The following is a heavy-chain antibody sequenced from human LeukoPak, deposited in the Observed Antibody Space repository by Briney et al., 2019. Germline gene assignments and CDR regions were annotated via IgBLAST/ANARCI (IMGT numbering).Heavy chain of an antibody. CDR3: ASWKAGYFDY. CDR2: IYYSGST. CDR1: GGSISSYY. D-gene: IGHD1-1*01. Sequence: KASETLSLTCTVSGGSISSYYWSWIRQPPGKGLEWIGYIYYSGSTNHNPSLKSRVTISVDTSKNQFSLKLSSVTAADTAVYYCASWKAGYFDYWGQGTLVTVSS. V-gene: IGHV4-59*08. J-gene: IGHJ4*02.